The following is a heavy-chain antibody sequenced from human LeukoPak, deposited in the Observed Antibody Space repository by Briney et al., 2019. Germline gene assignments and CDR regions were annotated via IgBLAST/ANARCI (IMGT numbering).Heavy chain of an antibody. J-gene: IGHJ5*02. V-gene: IGHV3-30*18. CDR3: AKDWGSSDWYNWFDP. D-gene: IGHD6-19*01. Sequence: GGSLRLSCAASGFTFNNAWMNWVRQAPGKGLEWVAMISHDGGSEHYGDSVRGRLTISRDNSKNTLYLQMNSLRVEDTAVYYCAKDWGSSDWYNWFDPWGQGTLVTVSS. CDR1: GFTFNNAW. CDR2: ISHDGGSE.